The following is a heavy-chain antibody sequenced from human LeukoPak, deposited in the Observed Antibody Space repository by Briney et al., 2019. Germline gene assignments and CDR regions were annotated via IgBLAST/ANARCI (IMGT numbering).Heavy chain of an antibody. J-gene: IGHJ4*02. CDR3: ARDWTLGY. D-gene: IGHD3/OR15-3a*01. CDR2: ISSNGGST. CDR1: GFTLSSYA. Sequence: GGSLRLSCAASGFTLSSYAMHWVRQAPGKGLEYVSAISSNGGSTYYANSVKGRFTISRDNSKNTLYLQMGSLRPEDMAVYYCARDWTLGYWGQGTLVTVSS. V-gene: IGHV3-64*01.